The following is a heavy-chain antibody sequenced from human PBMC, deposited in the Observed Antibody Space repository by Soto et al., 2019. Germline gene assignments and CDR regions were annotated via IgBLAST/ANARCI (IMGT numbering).Heavy chain of an antibody. CDR1: GDSISSGNKY. CDR2: IFSSGTT. V-gene: IGHV4-30-4*01. J-gene: IGHJ6*02. D-gene: IGHD3-16*01. Sequence: SETLSLTCTVSGDSISSGNKYWSWIRQPPGKGLEWIGYIFSSGTTYYNPSLKSRLTMSLDASQNQFSLKLNSLTDADTAVYFCARVPSSFDYYYAMDVWGQGTTVTVSS. CDR3: ARVPSSFDYYYAMDV.